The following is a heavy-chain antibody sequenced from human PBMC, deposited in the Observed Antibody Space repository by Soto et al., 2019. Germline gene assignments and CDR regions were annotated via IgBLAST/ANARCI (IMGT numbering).Heavy chain of an antibody. J-gene: IGHJ4*02. Sequence: QVQLQESGPGLVKPSQTLSLTCTVSGGSISSGGYYWSWIRQHPGKGLEWIGYFYYSGSTYYNPSLKSRVTISVDTSKNQFSLKLSSVTAADTAVYYCARMADYDFWSGHFDYWGQGTLVTVSS. V-gene: IGHV4-31*03. D-gene: IGHD3-3*01. CDR3: ARMADYDFWSGHFDY. CDR1: GGSISSGGYY. CDR2: FYYSGST.